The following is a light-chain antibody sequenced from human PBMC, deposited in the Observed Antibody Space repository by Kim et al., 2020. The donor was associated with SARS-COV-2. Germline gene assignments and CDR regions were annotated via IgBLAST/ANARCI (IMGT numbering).Light chain of an antibody. CDR3: QVWDSSPVI. CDR1: NIGSKN. J-gene: IGLJ2*01. V-gene: IGLV3-9*01. Sequence: SYELTQPLSVSVALGQTARITCGGNNIGSKNVHWYQQKPGQAPVLVIYMDGDRPSGIPERFSGSNSGNTATRTLSRAQAGDEADYYCQVWDSSPVIFG. CDR2: MDG.